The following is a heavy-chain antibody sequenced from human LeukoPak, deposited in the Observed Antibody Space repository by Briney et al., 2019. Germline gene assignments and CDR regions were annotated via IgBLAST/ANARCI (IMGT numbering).Heavy chain of an antibody. D-gene: IGHD2-2*01. CDR3: ARNWYCSSTSCFRAGWFDP. Sequence: TSETLSLTCAVSGYSISSGYYWGWIRPPPGKGLEWIGSIYHSGSAYYNPSLKSRVTISVDTSKNQFSLKLSSVTAADTAVYYCARNWYCSSTSCFRAGWFDPWGQGTLVTVSS. V-gene: IGHV4-38-2*01. J-gene: IGHJ5*02. CDR1: GYSISSGYY. CDR2: IYHSGSA.